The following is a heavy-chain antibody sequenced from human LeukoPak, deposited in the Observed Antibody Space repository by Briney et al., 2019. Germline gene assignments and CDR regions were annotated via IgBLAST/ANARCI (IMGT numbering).Heavy chain of an antibody. V-gene: IGHV3-23*01. Sequence: GGSLRLSCAASGFSFNNYAMSWARQAPGKGLEWVSAIGISVGSTFYADSVKGRFTISRDNSKNTLSLQMNSLRAEDTAVYYCVKHLGFGPQGRYFDYWGQGTLVTVSS. D-gene: IGHD3-10*01. CDR1: GFSFNNYA. J-gene: IGHJ4*02. CDR3: VKHLGFGPQGRYFDY. CDR2: IGISVGST.